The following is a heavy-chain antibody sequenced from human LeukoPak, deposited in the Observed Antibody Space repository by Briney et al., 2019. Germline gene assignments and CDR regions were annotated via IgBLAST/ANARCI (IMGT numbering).Heavy chain of an antibody. D-gene: IGHD1-14*01. CDR3: ARSNQADDY. CDR1: GFTFSSYA. CDR2: INPGGSSI. Sequence: GGSLRLSCAASGFTFSSYAMSWVRQVPGKGLVWVARINPGGSSITYADSVKGRFTISRDNAKNTLYLQMDSLRAEDTGVYYCARSNQADDYWGQGTLVTVSS. J-gene: IGHJ4*02. V-gene: IGHV3-74*01.